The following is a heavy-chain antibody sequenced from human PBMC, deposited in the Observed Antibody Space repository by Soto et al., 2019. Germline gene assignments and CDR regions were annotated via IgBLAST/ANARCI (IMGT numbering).Heavy chain of an antibody. CDR2: IYYSGST. Sequence: SETLSLTCTVSGGSISSYYWSWIRQPPGKGLEWIGYIYYSGSTNYNPSLKSRVTISVDTSKNQFSLKLSSVTAADTAVYYCARRGAAAGRDGGWLDPWGQGTLVTVSS. D-gene: IGHD6-13*01. CDR3: ARRGAAAGRDGGWLDP. J-gene: IGHJ5*02. CDR1: GGSISSYY. V-gene: IGHV4-59*08.